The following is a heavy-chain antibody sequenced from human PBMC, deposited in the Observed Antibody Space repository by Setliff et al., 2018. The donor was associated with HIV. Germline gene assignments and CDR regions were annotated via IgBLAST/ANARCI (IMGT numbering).Heavy chain of an antibody. CDR2: IYTSGST. V-gene: IGHV4-61*09. D-gene: IGHD3-10*01. CDR1: GGSISSGSYY. Sequence: PSETLSLTCTVSGGSISSGSYYWSWIRQPAGKGLEWIGHIYTSGSTNYNPSLKSRVTISVDTSKNQFSLKLSSVTAADTAVYYCAREGSGWFGELLSGWGQGTLVTVSS. CDR3: AREGSGWFGELLSG. J-gene: IGHJ4*02.